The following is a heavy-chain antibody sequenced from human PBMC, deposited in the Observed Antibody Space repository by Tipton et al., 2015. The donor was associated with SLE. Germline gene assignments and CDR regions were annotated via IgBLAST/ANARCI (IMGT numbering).Heavy chain of an antibody. CDR1: GFTVSSSYY. D-gene: IGHD2-2*01. Sequence: LRLSCAASGFTVSSSYYWSWIRQPAGKGLEWIGRIYTSGSTYYNPSLKSRVTISIDTSKNQFSLKLNSVTAADTAVYYCAREQIVVVPPAGNIYSYFMDVWGKGTTVTVSS. J-gene: IGHJ6*03. CDR2: IYTSGST. CDR3: AREQIVVVPPAGNIYSYFMDV. V-gene: IGHV4-61*02.